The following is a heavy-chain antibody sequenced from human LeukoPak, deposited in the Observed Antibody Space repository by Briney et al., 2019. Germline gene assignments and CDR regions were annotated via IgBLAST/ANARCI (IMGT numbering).Heavy chain of an antibody. CDR3: TRRYNYDSSGYYYVRDASDI. Sequence: GGSLRLSCAASGFTFSSYAMHWVRQAPGKGLEWVAVISYDGSNKYYADSVKGRFTISRDDSRSIAYLQMNSLKTEDTAVYYCTRRYNYDSSGYYYVRDASDIWGQGTMVTVSS. CDR1: GFTFSSYA. D-gene: IGHD3-22*01. CDR2: ISYDGSNK. V-gene: IGHV3-30*04. J-gene: IGHJ3*02.